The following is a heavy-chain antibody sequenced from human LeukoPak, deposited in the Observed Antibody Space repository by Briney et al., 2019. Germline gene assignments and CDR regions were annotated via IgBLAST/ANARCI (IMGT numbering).Heavy chain of an antibody. CDR2: IIPILGIA. D-gene: IGHD2-15*01. CDR1: GCTFSSYA. Sequence: SVKVSCKASGCTFSSYAISWVRQAPGQGLEWMGRIIPILGIANYAQKFQGRVTITADKSTSTAYMELSSLRSEDTAVYYCARGPYCSGGSCYGGYYFDYWGQGTLVTVSS. CDR3: ARGPYCSGGSCYGGYYFDY. J-gene: IGHJ4*02. V-gene: IGHV1-69*04.